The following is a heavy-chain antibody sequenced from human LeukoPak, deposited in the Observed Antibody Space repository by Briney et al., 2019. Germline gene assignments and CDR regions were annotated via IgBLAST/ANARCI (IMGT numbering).Heavy chain of an antibody. D-gene: IGHD3-10*01. J-gene: IGHJ4*02. CDR2: INHSGST. CDR3: ARARGWFGVLRGYFDY. Sequence: AETLSLTCAAYGGSFSGYYWSWIRQPPGKGLEWIGEINHSGSTNYNPSLKSRVTISVDTSKNQFSLKLSSVTAADTAVYYCARARGWFGVLRGYFDYWGQGTLVTVSS. V-gene: IGHV4-34*01. CDR1: GGSFSGYY.